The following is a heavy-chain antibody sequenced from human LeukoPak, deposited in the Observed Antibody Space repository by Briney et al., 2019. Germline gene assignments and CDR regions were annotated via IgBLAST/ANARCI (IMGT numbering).Heavy chain of an antibody. D-gene: IGHD6-6*01. Sequence: GGSLRLSCAASGFTFSRYSMKWVRQAPGKGLEWVSSISSSSSYIYYADSVKGRFTISRDNSKNTLYLQMNSLRAEDTAVYYCANRGSSISLRWGQGTLVTVSS. V-gene: IGHV3-21*04. CDR2: ISSSSSYI. J-gene: IGHJ4*02. CDR1: GFTFSRYS. CDR3: ANRGSSISLR.